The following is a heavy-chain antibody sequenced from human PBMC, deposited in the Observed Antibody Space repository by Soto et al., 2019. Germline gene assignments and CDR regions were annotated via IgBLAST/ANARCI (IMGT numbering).Heavy chain of an antibody. CDR1: GFTFSSYA. CDR3: ARAPDIVLIRAYYYYSMDV. V-gene: IGHV3-30-3*01. Sequence: QVQLVESGGGVVQPGRSLRLSCAASGFTFSSYAMHWVRQAPGKGLEWVAVISYDGSNKYYADSVKGRFTISRDNSKNTLYVQMNSLRPEDTAVYYCARAPDIVLIRAYYYYSMDVWGQETTVTVSS. J-gene: IGHJ6*02. D-gene: IGHD2-8*01. CDR2: ISYDGSNK.